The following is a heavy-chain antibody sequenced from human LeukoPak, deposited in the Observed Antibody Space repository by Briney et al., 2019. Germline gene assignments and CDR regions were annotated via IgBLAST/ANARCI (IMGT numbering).Heavy chain of an antibody. CDR2: INPNSGGT. CDR3: ARDSTSSAMIAFHKDAFDI. V-gene: IGHV1-2*02. D-gene: IGHD3-22*01. J-gene: IGHJ3*02. Sequence: GASVKVSCKASGYTFTGYYMHWVRQAPGQGLEWMGWINPNSGGTNYAQKFQGRVTTTRDTSISTAYMELRSLRSDDTAVYYCARDSTSSAMIAFHKDAFDIWGQGTMVTVSS. CDR1: GYTFTGYY.